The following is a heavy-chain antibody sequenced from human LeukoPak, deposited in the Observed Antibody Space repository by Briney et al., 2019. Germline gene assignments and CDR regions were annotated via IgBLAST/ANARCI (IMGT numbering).Heavy chain of an antibody. Sequence: GSLRLSCAVSGFTFSNYAISWVRQPPGKGLEWIGFIYYGGSTNYNPSLKSRVTISVDTSKNHFSLKLSSVTAADTAVYYCASGTLLDYWGQGTLVTVSS. CDR1: GFTFSNYA. CDR3: ASGTLLDY. J-gene: IGHJ4*02. V-gene: IGHV4-59*01. D-gene: IGHD3-10*01. CDR2: IYYGGST.